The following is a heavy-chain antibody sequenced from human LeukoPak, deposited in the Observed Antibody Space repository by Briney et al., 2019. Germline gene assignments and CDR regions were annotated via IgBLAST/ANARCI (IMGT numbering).Heavy chain of an antibody. V-gene: IGHV4-39*01. CDR3: ARHPGDIVVVRYWFDP. CDR2: IYYSGST. D-gene: IGHD2-2*01. Sequence: PSETLSLTCTVSGGSISSSSYYWGWIRQPPGKGLEWIGSIYYSGSTYYNPSLKSRVTIPVDTSKNQFSLKLSSVTAADTAVYYCARHPGDIVVVRYWFDPWGQGTLVTVSS. J-gene: IGHJ5*02. CDR1: GGSISSSSYY.